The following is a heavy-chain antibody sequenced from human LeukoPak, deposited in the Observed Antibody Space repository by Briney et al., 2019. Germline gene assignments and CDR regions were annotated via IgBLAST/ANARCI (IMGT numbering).Heavy chain of an antibody. Sequence: GGSLRLSCVVSGFTFSSCSMNWVRQAPGKGLEWVAVMWYDGSNKYYADSVKGRFTISRDDSKNTLYLQMNSLRAEDTAMYYCARGLPPVMKYYFDYWGQGTLVTVSS. CDR2: MWYDGSNK. D-gene: IGHD4-11*01. CDR1: GFTFSSCS. V-gene: IGHV3-33*08. J-gene: IGHJ4*02. CDR3: ARGLPPVMKYYFDY.